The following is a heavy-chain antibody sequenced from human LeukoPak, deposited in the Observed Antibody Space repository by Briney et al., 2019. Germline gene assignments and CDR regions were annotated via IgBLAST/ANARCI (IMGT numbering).Heavy chain of an antibody. V-gene: IGHV1-8*03. CDR2: MNPNSGNT. Sequence: ASVKVSCKASGYTFTSYDINWVRQATGQGLEWMGWMNPNSGNTGYAQKFQGRVTITRNTSISTAYMELSSLRSEDTAVYYCARANKRGYSYVGIVTSYYYYMDVWGKGTTVTVSS. D-gene: IGHD5-18*01. CDR1: GYTFTSYD. J-gene: IGHJ6*03. CDR3: ARANKRGYSYVGIVTSYYYYMDV.